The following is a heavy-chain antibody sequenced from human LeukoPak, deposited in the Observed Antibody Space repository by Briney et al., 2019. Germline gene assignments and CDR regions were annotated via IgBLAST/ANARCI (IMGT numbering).Heavy chain of an antibody. CDR2: IYYSGST. CDR1: GGSISSSSYY. Sequence: SETLSLTCTVSGGSISSSSYYWGWIRQPPGKGLEWIGSIYYSGSTYYNPSLKSRVTISVDTSKNQFSLKLSSVTAADTAVYYCARRIFGVVIWGQGTLVTVSS. CDR3: ARRIFGVVI. V-gene: IGHV4-39*01. J-gene: IGHJ4*02. D-gene: IGHD3-3*01.